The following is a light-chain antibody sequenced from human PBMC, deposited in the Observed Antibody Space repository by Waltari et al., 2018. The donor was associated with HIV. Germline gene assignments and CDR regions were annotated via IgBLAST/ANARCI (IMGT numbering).Light chain of an antibody. J-gene: IGLJ1*01. V-gene: IGLV4-69*01. CDR1: SGHGSDA. CDR2: VNSDGSH. CDR3: QTWGTDIYV. Sequence: QLVLTQSPSASASLGASVTLTCTLSSGHGSDATAWYQHQPEKGPRYLMKVNSDGSHTKGDGIPDRLSGSSSGAERYLTISSLQSEDEADYYCQTWGTDIYVFGTGTKVTVL.